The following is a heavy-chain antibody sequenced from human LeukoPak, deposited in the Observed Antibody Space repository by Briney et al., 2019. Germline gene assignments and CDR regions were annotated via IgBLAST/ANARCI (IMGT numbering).Heavy chain of an antibody. Sequence: EASVKVSCKASGGTFSSYAISWVRQAPGQGLEWMGGIIPIFSTANYAQKFQGRVTITADESTSTAYMELSSLRSEDTAVYYCARDTGSYYGNWFDPWGQGTLVTVSS. CDR3: ARDTGSYYGNWFDP. J-gene: IGHJ5*02. V-gene: IGHV1-69*13. D-gene: IGHD1-26*01. CDR2: IIPIFSTA. CDR1: GGTFSSYA.